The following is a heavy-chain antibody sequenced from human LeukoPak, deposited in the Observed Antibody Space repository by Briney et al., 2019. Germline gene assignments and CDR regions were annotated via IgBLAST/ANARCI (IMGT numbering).Heavy chain of an antibody. CDR3: ARGAPLNYYGSGSYGVDP. J-gene: IGHJ5*02. V-gene: IGHV4-59*12. Sequence: PSETLSLTCTVSGGSISSYYWSWIRQPPGKGLEWIGYIYYSGSTNYNPSLKSRVTISVDTSKNQFSLKLSSVTAADTAVYYCARGAPLNYYGSGSYGVDPWGQGTLVTVSS. D-gene: IGHD3-10*01. CDR2: IYYSGST. CDR1: GGSISSYY.